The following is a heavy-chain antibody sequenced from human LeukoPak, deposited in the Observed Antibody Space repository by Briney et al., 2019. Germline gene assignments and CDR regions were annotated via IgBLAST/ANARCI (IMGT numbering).Heavy chain of an antibody. CDR2: IYSGGST. CDR1: GFTVSSNY. CDR3: ARGKYYDYVWGSYPTPPYYFDY. V-gene: IGHV3-53*01. Sequence: GGSLRLSCAASGFTVSSNYMSWVRQAPGKGLEWVSVIYSGGSTYYADSVKGRFTISRDNSKNTLYLQMNSLRAEDTAVYYGARGKYYDYVWGSYPTPPYYFDYWGQGTLVTVSS. D-gene: IGHD3-16*01. J-gene: IGHJ4*02.